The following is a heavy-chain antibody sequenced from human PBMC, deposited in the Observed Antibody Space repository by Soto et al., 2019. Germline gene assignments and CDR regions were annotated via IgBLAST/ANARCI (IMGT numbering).Heavy chain of an antibody. V-gene: IGHV3-30-3*01. J-gene: IGHJ6*02. CDR2: ISYDGTNK. CDR3: ARDSSYAMDV. D-gene: IGHD2-2*01. Sequence: QVQLVESGGGVVQPGRSPRLSCAASGFTFSSYAMHWVRQAPGKGLEWVAVISYDGTNKYYADPVKGRFTISRDNSKNTLDLQMNSLRAEDTAVYYCARDSSYAMDVWGQGTTVTVSS. CDR1: GFTFSSYA.